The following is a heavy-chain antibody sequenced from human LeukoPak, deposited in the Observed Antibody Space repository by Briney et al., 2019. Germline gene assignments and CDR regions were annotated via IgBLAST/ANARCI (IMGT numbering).Heavy chain of an antibody. CDR2: INSDGSST. CDR3: VREGRVSGYDFDY. J-gene: IGHJ4*02. D-gene: IGHD5-12*01. CDR1: GFSFSSYW. V-gene: IGHV3-74*01. Sequence: PGGSLRLSCEASGFSFSSYWMHWVRQAPGKGLVWVSRINSDGSSTTYADSVEGRLTISRDNAKNTLYLQMNSLRAEDTAVYYCVREGRVSGYDFDYWGQGTLVTVSS.